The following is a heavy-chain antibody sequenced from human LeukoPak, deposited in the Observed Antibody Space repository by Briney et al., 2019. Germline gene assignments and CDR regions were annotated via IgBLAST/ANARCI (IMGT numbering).Heavy chain of an antibody. V-gene: IGHV3-23*01. CDR3: AKQVGSSWLFDS. D-gene: IGHD6-13*01. J-gene: IGHJ5*01. CDR2: VSGSGTYT. Sequence: GGSLRLSCEASGLTFTNYVMTWVRQAPGKGLEWVSVVSGSGTYTYYADSQKGRFTISRVNSKNTLYLEMKSLRADDTAVYYCAKQVGSSWLFDSWGQGTLVTVSS. CDR1: GLTFTNYV.